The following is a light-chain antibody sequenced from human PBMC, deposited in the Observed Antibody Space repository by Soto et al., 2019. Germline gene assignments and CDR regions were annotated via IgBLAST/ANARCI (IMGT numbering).Light chain of an antibody. CDR3: QHYNSYSEA. V-gene: IGKV1-5*03. J-gene: IGKJ1*01. CDR1: PTISSW. Sequence: DIQMTQSPSTLSGSVGDRVTITCRASPTISSWLAWYQQKPGKAPKLLLYKASTLKSGVPSRFSGSGSGTEFTLTISSLQPDDFATYYCQHYNSYSEAFGQGTKVELK. CDR2: KAS.